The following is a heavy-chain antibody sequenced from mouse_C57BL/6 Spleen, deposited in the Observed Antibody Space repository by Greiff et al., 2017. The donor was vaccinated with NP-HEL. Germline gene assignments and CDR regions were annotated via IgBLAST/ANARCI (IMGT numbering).Heavy chain of an antibody. CDR2: ISGGGGNT. D-gene: IGHD1-1*01. Sequence: EVKLMESGGGLVKPGGSLKLSCAASGFTFSSYTMSWVRQTPEKRLEWVATISGGGGNTYYPDSVKGRFTISRDNAKNTLYLQMSSLRSEDTALYYCASPGYYGSLFAYWGQGTLVTVSA. V-gene: IGHV5-9*01. CDR3: ASPGYYGSLFAY. CDR1: GFTFSSYT. J-gene: IGHJ3*01.